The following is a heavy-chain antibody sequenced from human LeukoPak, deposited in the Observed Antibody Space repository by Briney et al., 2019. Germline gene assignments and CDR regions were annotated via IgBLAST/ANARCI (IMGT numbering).Heavy chain of an antibody. V-gene: IGHV3-74*01. J-gene: IGHJ4*02. CDR2: INGDGGST. CDR1: GFTFSNYW. Sequence: GGSLRLSCAASGFTFSNYWMHWVRQAPGKGLVRVSRINGDGGSTTYADSVKGRFTISRDNAKNTLYLQMNSLRAEDTAVYYCARARPELDYWGQGTLVTVSS. CDR3: ARARPELDY.